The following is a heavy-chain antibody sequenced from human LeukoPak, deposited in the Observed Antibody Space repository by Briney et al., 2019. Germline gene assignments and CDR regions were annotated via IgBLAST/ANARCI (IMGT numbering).Heavy chain of an antibody. CDR1: GFSFSSYS. V-gene: IGHV3-21*01. CDR3: ARGSAAGTFDY. D-gene: IGHD6-13*01. CDR2: ISSSSSYI. Sequence: GGSLRLSCAASGFSFSSYSMNWVRQAPGKGLEWVSSISSSSSYIYYADSVKGRFTISRDNAKNSLYLQMNSLRAEDTAVYYCARGSAAGTFDYWGQGTLVTVSS. J-gene: IGHJ4*02.